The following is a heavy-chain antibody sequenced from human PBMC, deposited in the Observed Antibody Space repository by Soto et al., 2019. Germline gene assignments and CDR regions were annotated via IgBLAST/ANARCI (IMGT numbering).Heavy chain of an antibody. CDR1: GGSVSSGSYY. J-gene: IGHJ5*02. D-gene: IGHD1-7*01. Sequence: SETLSLTCTVSGGSVSSGSYYWSWIRQPPGKGLEWIGYIYYSGSTNYNPSLKSRVTISVDTSKNQFSLKLSSVTAADTAVYYCARAITGTTGHLGFDPWGQGTLVTVSS. CDR2: IYYSGST. CDR3: ARAITGTTGHLGFDP. V-gene: IGHV4-61*01.